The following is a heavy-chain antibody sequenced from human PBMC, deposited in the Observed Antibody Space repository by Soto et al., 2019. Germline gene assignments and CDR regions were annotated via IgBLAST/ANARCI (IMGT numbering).Heavy chain of an antibody. D-gene: IGHD2-2*01. CDR2: IIPIFATA. Sequence: QVQLVQFGAEVKKPGSSVKVSCKASGGTFSSYAISWVRQAPGQGLEWMGGIIPIFATANYAQKFHGRVMITVDESSSTAYMELSSLRSEDTAVYYCERSVSFRYQLLKRGMDVWGQGTTVTVSS. V-gene: IGHV1-69*01. CDR1: GGTFSSYA. J-gene: IGHJ6*01. CDR3: ERSVSFRYQLLKRGMDV.